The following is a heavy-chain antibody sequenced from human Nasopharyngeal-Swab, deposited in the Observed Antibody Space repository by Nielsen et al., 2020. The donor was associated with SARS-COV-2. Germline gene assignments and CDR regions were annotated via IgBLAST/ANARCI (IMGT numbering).Heavy chain of an antibody. Sequence: SETLSLTCTVSGGSISSGGYYWSWIRQHPGKGLEWIGYIYYSGSTYYNPSLKSRVTISVDTSKNQFSLKLSSVTAADTAVYYCAREVVPAAIPYYYYGMYVWGQGTTVTVSS. CDR1: GGSISSGGYY. V-gene: IGHV4-31*03. CDR3: AREVVPAAIPYYYYGMYV. CDR2: IYYSGST. J-gene: IGHJ6*02. D-gene: IGHD2-2*01.